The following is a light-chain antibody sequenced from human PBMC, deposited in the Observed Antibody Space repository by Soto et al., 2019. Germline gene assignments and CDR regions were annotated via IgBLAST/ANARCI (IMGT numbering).Light chain of an antibody. CDR3: VLYMGSGTLYV. V-gene: IGLV8-61*01. J-gene: IGLJ1*01. CDR2: STN. Sequence: QTVVTQEPSFSVSPGGTVTLTCGLSSGSVSTSYYPSWYQQTPGQAPRTLIYSTNTRSSGVPDRFSGSILGNKAALTITGAQADDESDYYCVLYMGSGTLYVCGTGTKLTVL. CDR1: SGSVSTSYY.